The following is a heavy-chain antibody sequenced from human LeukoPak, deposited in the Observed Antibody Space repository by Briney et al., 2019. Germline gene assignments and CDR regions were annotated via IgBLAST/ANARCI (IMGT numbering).Heavy chain of an antibody. Sequence: ASVKVSCKASGYTFTGYYMHWVRQAPGQGLEWMGWINPNSGGTNYAQKFQGRVTMTTDTSTSTAYMELRSLRSDDTAVYYCARDVRWDYDILTGYYRFDYWGQGTLVTVSS. J-gene: IGHJ4*02. V-gene: IGHV1-2*02. CDR3: ARDVRWDYDILTGYYRFDY. D-gene: IGHD3-9*01. CDR2: INPNSGGT. CDR1: GYTFTGYY.